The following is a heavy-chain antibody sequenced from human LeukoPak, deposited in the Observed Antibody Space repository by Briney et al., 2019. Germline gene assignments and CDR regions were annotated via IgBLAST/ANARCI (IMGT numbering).Heavy chain of an antibody. Sequence: ASVKVSCKASGYTFASYDMHWVRQAPGQGLEWMGIINPSGDSTSYAQKFQGRVTMTRDTSTSTVYMELSSLRSEDTAVYYCASVLYCGADCYSGRYFFDYWGQGTLVTVSS. CDR1: GYTFASYD. D-gene: IGHD2-21*02. CDR3: ASVLYCGADCYSGRYFFDY. J-gene: IGHJ4*02. CDR2: INPSGDST. V-gene: IGHV1-46*01.